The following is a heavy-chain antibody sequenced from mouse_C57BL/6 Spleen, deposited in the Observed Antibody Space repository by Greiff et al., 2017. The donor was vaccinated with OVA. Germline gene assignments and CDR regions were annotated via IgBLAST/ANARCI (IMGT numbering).Heavy chain of an antibody. D-gene: IGHD1-1*01. Sequence: QVQLKQPGAELVRPGTSVKLSCKASGYTFTSYWMHWVKQRPGQGLEWIGVIDPSDSYTNYNQKFKGKATLTVDTSSSTAYMQLSSLTSEDSAVYYCARGDYGSYWYFDVWGTGTTVTVSS. CDR3: ARGDYGSYWYFDV. V-gene: IGHV1-59*01. CDR1: GYTFTSYW. J-gene: IGHJ1*03. CDR2: IDPSDSYT.